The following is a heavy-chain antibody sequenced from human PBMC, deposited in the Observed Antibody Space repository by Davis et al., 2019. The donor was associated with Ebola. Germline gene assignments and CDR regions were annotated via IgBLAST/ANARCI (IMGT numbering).Heavy chain of an antibody. D-gene: IGHD1-26*01. Sequence: PGGSLRLSCAASGFTFSNYAMYWVRQAPGKGLEWLSHIGSRSNDISYADSVKGRFTISRDNAKNSLYLQMNSLRDEDTAVYYCARLYSGSFHFDYWGQGTLVTVSS. CDR3: ARLYSGSFHFDY. V-gene: IGHV3-48*02. CDR1: GFTFSNYA. J-gene: IGHJ4*02. CDR2: IGSRSNDI.